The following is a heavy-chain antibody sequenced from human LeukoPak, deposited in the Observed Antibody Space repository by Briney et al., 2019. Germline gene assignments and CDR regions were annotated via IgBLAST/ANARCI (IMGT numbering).Heavy chain of an antibody. CDR2: VHQSGVT. V-gene: IGHV4-4*02. J-gene: IGHJ4*02. CDR3: ARVEDYDFWSGYLDY. CDR1: GGFISNINW. D-gene: IGHD3-3*01. Sequence: SETLSLTCAVSGGFISNINWWSWVRQPSGRGLEWIGEVHQSGVTNYNPSLKSRVTISVDTSKNQFSLKLSSVTAADTAVYYCARVEDYDFWSGYLDYWGQGTLVTVSS.